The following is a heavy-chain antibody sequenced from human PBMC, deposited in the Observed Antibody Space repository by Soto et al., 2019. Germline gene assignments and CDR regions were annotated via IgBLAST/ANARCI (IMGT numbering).Heavy chain of an antibody. V-gene: IGHV4-39*01. D-gene: IGHD2-2*01. J-gene: IGHJ4*02. CDR3: ARRVEAAAAFHFDY. Sequence: SETLSLTCTVSGGSISSSSYYWGWIRQPPGKGLEWIGSIYYSGSTYYNPSLKSRVTISVDTSKNQFSLKLSSVTAADTAVYYCARRVEAAAAFHFDYWGQGTLVTVS. CDR2: IYYSGST. CDR1: GGSISSSSYY.